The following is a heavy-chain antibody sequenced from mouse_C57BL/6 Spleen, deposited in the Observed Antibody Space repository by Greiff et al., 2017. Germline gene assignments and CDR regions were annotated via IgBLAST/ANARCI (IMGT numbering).Heavy chain of an antibody. D-gene: IGHD3-2*02. V-gene: IGHV6-3*01. CDR3: TAAQLRLRGYYAMDY. CDR2: IRLKSDNYAT. J-gene: IGHJ4*01. CDR1: GFTFSNYW. Sequence: EVKVEESGGGLVQPGGSMKLSCVASGFTFSNYWMNWVRQSPEKGLEWVAQIRLKSDNYATHYAESVKGRFTISRDDSKRSVYLQMNNLRAEDTGIYYCTAAQLRLRGYYAMDYWGQGTSVTVAS.